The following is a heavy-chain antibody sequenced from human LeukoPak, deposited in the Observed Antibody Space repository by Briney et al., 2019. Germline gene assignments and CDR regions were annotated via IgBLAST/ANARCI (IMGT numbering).Heavy chain of an antibody. J-gene: IGHJ5*02. V-gene: IGHV3-23*01. CDR1: GFTFNTYS. D-gene: IGHD3-3*01. CDR2: INDDTP. CDR3: AKEHDLWHEEGNWFDT. Sequence: PGGSLRLSCTTSGFTFNTYSMTWVRQAPGKGLEWVSAINDDTPYYADSVKGRFTVSRDNSKDTLYLHLNSLTAEDTAIYYCAKEHDLWHEEGNWFDTWGQGVLVTVSS.